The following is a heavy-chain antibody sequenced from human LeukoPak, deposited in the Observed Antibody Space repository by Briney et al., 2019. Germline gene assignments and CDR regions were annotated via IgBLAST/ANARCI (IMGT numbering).Heavy chain of an antibody. CDR2: IIPIFGTA. CDR1: EGTFSSYA. J-gene: IGHJ4*02. V-gene: IGHV1-69*05. Sequence: SVKVSCKASEGTFSSYAISWVRQAPGQGLEWMGRIIPIFGTANYAQKFQGRVTITTDESTSTAYMELSSLRSEDTAVYYCASPTTFRGSGLDYWGQGTLVTVSS. D-gene: IGHD3-3*01. CDR3: ASPTTFRGSGLDY.